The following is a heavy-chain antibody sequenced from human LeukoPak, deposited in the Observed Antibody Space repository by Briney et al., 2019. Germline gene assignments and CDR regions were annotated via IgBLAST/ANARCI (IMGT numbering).Heavy chain of an antibody. J-gene: IGHJ5*02. CDR2: IIPIFGTA. CDR1: GGTFSSYA. V-gene: IGHV1-69*06. CDR3: ATRGAMVRGVISQSWFDP. Sequence: ASVKVSCKASGGTFSSYAISWVRQAPGQGLEWMGGIIPIFGTANYAQKFQGRVTITADKSTSTAYMELSSLRSEDTAVYYCATRGAMVRGVISQSWFDPWGQGTLVTVSS. D-gene: IGHD3-10*01.